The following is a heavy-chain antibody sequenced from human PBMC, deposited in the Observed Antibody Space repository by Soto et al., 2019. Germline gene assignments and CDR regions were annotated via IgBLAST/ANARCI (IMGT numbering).Heavy chain of an antibody. D-gene: IGHD5-18*01. CDR1: GVTFRSYG. CDR3: ARPRGQNEIQLWLRGYFDY. CDR2: ISYDGRNK. J-gene: IGHJ4*02. Sequence: PGGSLRLSCAASGVTFRSYGMHWVRQGPGKGLEWVAVISYDGRNKYHVDSVKGRFTISRDNSKNTLYLQMNSLRAEDTAVYYCARPRGQNEIQLWLRGYFDYWGQGT. V-gene: IGHV3-30*03.